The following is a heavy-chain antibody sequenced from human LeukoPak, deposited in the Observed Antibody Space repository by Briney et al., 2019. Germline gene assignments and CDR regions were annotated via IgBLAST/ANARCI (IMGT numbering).Heavy chain of an antibody. CDR1: GYTFTSYY. CDR3: ARDTSGGLRRHYNWFDP. J-gene: IGHJ5*02. CDR2: INPSGGST. V-gene: IGHV1-46*01. D-gene: IGHD3-10*01. Sequence: SVKVSCKASGYTFTSYYMHWVRQAPGQGLEWMGIINPSGGSTSYAQKFQGRVTMTRDMSTSTVYMELSSLRSEDTAVYYCARDTSGGLRRHYNWFDPWGQGTLVTVSS.